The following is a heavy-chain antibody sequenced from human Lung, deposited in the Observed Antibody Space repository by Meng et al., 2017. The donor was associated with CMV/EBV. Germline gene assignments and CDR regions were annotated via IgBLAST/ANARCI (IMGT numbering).Heavy chain of an antibody. CDR3: AREYGSSSAFDY. J-gene: IGHJ4*02. CDR1: GFTFSRYA. Sequence: LSLTXAASGFTFSRYAFHWVRQAPGKGLEWVAVISFDGGTRYYADSVKGRFTISRDSSRNSLYLQLNSLRPEDTAVYYCAREYGSSSAFDYWGQGTLVTVSS. CDR2: ISFDGGTR. V-gene: IGHV3-30*14. D-gene: IGHD6-6*01.